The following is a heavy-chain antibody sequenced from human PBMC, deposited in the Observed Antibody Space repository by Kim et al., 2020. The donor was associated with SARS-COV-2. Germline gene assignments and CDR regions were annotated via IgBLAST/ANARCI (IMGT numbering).Heavy chain of an antibody. CDR2: IYSGGST. CDR1: GFTVSSNY. V-gene: IGHV3-53*01. Sequence: GGSLRLSCAASGFTVSSNYMSWVRQAPGKGLEWVSVIYSGGSTYYADSVKGQFTISRDNSKNTLYLQMNSLRAEDTAVYYCARDRGHLWARDYYMDVWGKGTTVTVSS. D-gene: IGHD3-10*01. CDR3: ARDRGHLWARDYYMDV. J-gene: IGHJ6*03.